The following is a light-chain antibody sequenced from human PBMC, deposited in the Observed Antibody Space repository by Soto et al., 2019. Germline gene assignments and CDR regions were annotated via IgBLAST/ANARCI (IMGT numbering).Light chain of an antibody. V-gene: IGLV4-69*01. CDR1: SGHSSYA. CDR2: LNSDGGH. CDR3: QTWGTGTVV. Sequence: QPVLTQSPSASASLGASVKLTCTLSSGHSSYAIAWHQQQPEKGPRYLMKLNSDGGHIKGDGIPDRFSGSSSGAERYLTISSLQSEDEADYYCQTWGTGTVVFGGGTKLTVL. J-gene: IGLJ2*01.